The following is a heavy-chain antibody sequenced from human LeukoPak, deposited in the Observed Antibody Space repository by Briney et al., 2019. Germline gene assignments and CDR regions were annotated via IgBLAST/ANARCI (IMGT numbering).Heavy chain of an antibody. CDR1: GFTFSSYE. D-gene: IGHD2-15*01. Sequence: PGGSLRLSCAASGFTFSSYEMNWVRQAPGKGLEWVSYISSSGSTIYYADSVKGRFTISRDNAKNSLYLQMNSLRAEDTAVYYCAKDRCSGGGCYTYFDYWGQGTLVTVSS. CDR3: AKDRCSGGGCYTYFDY. V-gene: IGHV3-48*03. J-gene: IGHJ4*02. CDR2: ISSSGSTI.